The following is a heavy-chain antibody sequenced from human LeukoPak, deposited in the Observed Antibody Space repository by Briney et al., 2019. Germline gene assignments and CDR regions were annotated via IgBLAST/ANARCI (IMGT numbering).Heavy chain of an antibody. D-gene: IGHD2-15*01. CDR2: ISGSGGST. Sequence: GGSLRLSCAASGFTFSRYWMSWVRQAPGKGLEWVSAISGSGGSTYYADSVRGRFTISRDNSKNTLYLQMDSLRAEDTAIYYCTRKTPGRAPFDYWGQGTLVTVSS. CDR3: TRKTPGRAPFDY. J-gene: IGHJ4*02. V-gene: IGHV3-23*01. CDR1: GFTFSRYW.